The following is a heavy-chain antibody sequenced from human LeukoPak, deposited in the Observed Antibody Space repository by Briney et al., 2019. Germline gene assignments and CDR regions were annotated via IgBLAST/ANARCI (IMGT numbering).Heavy chain of an antibody. CDR1: GLTSRSFW. CDR2: INQDGSEK. CDR3: ARERDGRFFDY. Sequence: PGGSLRLSCAVSGLTSRSFWMSWVRQAPGKGLEWVANINQDGSEKYFVDSVKGRFTISRDNSKNLLHLQMNTLRAEDTALYYCARERDGRFFDYWGQGTLVTVSS. J-gene: IGHJ4*02. V-gene: IGHV3-7*01. D-gene: IGHD5-24*01.